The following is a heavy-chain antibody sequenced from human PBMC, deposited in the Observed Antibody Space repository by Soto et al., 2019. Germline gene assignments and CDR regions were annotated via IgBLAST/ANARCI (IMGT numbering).Heavy chain of an antibody. D-gene: IGHD1-1*01. CDR1: GASISGFC. J-gene: IGHJ5*02. CDR2: IYATGTT. V-gene: IGHV4-4*07. Sequence: SETLSLTCPVSGASISGFCWSWILKSAGKGLEWIGRIYATGTTDYNPSLKSRVMMSVDTSKKQFSLKLMSVTAADTAVYHCARDGTKTLRDWFDPWGQG. CDR3: ARDGTKTLRDWFDP.